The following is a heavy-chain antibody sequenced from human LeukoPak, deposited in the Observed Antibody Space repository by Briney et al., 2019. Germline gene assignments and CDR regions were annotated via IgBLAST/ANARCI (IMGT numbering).Heavy chain of an antibody. J-gene: IGHJ6*02. CDR1: GFTFSSYG. CDR3: ARDRIAAADHRYYYYYGMDV. Sequence: GRSLRLSCAASGFTFSSYGMHWVRQAPGKGLEWEAVIWYDGSNKYYADSVKGRFTISRDNSKNTLYLQMNSLRAEDTAVYYCARDRIAAADHRYYYYYGMDVWGQGTTVTVSS. CDR2: IWYDGSNK. D-gene: IGHD6-13*01. V-gene: IGHV3-33*01.